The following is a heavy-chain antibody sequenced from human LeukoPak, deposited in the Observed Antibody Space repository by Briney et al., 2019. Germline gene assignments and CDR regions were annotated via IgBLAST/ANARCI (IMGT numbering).Heavy chain of an antibody. CDR1: GFTVSSNY. CDR2: IYSGGST. V-gene: IGHV3-53*01. D-gene: IGHD3-22*01. Sequence: GSLRLSCAASGFTVSSNYMSWVRQAPGKGLEWVSVIYSGGSTYYADSVKGRFTISRDNSKNTLYLQMNSLRVEDTAVYYCARDRYYDSSGYYYSDYWGQGTLVTVSS. CDR3: ARDRYYDSSGYYYSDY. J-gene: IGHJ4*02.